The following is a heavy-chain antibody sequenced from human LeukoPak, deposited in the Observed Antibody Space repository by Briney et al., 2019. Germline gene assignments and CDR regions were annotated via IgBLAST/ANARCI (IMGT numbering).Heavy chain of an antibody. Sequence: SETLSLTCTVSGGSISSYYWSWIRQPPGKGLEWIGYIYYSGSTNYNPSLKSRVTISVDTSKNQFSLKLSSVTAADTAVYYCARRIAFGGVHWFDPWGQGSLVTVSS. CDR3: ARRIAFGGVHWFDP. CDR1: GGSISSYY. D-gene: IGHD3-16*01. J-gene: IGHJ5*02. V-gene: IGHV4-59*08. CDR2: IYYSGST.